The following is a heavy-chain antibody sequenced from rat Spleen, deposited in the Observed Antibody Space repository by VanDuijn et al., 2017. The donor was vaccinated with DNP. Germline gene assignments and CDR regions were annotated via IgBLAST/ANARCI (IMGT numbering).Heavy chain of an antibody. J-gene: IGHJ1*01. V-gene: IGHV5-7*01. D-gene: IGHD5-1*01. CDR3: ARHEGLGALWDFDF. CDR1: GFTFSNYY. Sequence: EVQLVESGGGLVQPGRSLKLSCAASGFTFSNYYMAWVRQAPKKGLEWVATISYDGGSTYYRDSVKGRFTISRDNAKSSLYLQMDSLRSEDTATYYCARHEGLGALWDFDFWGPGTMVTVSS. CDR2: ISYDGGST.